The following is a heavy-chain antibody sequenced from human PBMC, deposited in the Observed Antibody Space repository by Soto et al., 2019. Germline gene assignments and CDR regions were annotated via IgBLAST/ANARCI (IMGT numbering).Heavy chain of an antibody. V-gene: IGHV4-31*03. CDR1: GASISSGGYY. CDR3: ARSIVMEPGVMPPTPSFDP. D-gene: IGHD2-2*01. J-gene: IGHJ5*02. Sequence: ESSETLSLTCTVSGASISSGGYYWSWIRQHPGKGLEWIGYIYYSGSTSYNPSLRSRVTISVDTSRNQFSLKLSSVTAADTAVYYCARSIVMEPGVMPPTPSFDPWGQGTQVTVSS. CDR2: IYYSGST.